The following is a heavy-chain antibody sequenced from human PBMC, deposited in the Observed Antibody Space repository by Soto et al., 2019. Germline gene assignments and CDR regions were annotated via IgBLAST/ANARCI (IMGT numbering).Heavy chain of an antibody. J-gene: IGHJ4*02. V-gene: IGHV3-33*01. CDR1: GFTFRSFG. CDR3: ARDLLGSAGHFDY. Sequence: QVQLVESGGGVVQPGRSLRLSCAASGFTFRSFGMHWVRQAPGKGLEWVAIIWYDGSNTYYADSVKGRFTISRDNSRNTLYLQMNSLGAGDTALYYCARDLLGSAGHFDYWGQGTLVTVSS. D-gene: IGHD6-13*01. CDR2: IWYDGSNT.